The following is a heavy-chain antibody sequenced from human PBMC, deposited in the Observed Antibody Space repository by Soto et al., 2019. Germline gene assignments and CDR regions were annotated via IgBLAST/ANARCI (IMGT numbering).Heavy chain of an antibody. CDR2: INHSGST. D-gene: IGHD2-15*01. J-gene: IGHJ4*02. V-gene: IGHV4-34*01. Sequence: SETLSLTCAVYGGSFSGYYWSWIRQPPGKGLEWIGEINHSGSTNYNPSLKSRVTISVDTSKNQFSLKLSSVTAADTAVYYCARGRGYCSGGSCFVDYWGQGTLVTVSS. CDR3: ARGRGYCSGGSCFVDY. CDR1: GGSFSGYY.